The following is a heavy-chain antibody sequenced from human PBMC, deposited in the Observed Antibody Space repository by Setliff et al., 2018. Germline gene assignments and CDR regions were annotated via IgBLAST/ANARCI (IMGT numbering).Heavy chain of an antibody. D-gene: IGHD3-3*01. Sequence: ASVKVSCKASGYTFTSYGINWVRQATGQGLEWMGWMNPNSGNTGYAQKFQGRVTMTRNTSISTAYMELSSLRFEDTAVYYCARGPRHNFWSGYYLVAVNYWGQGTLVTVSS. CDR3: ARGPRHNFWSGYYLVAVNY. CDR1: GYTFTSYG. CDR2: MNPNSGNT. V-gene: IGHV1-8*02. J-gene: IGHJ4*02.